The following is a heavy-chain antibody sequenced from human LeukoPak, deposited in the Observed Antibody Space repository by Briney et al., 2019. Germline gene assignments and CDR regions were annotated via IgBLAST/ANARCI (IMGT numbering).Heavy chain of an antibody. CDR3: AKVGIAGASRGWGYLDY. CDR1: GFTFSNYA. D-gene: IGHD1-26*01. J-gene: IGHJ4*02. CDR2: ITGGGDNT. V-gene: IGHV3-23*01. Sequence: GGSLRLSCAASGFTFSNYAMHWVRQAPGMGLEWVSSITGGGDNTYYADSVKGRFTISRDNSKNTLYLQMDSLRVEDTVMYYCAKVGIAGASRGWGYLDYWGQDPALTLSS.